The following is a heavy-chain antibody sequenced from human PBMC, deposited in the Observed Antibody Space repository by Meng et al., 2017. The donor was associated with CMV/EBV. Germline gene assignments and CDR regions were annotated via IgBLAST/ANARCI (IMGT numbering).Heavy chain of an antibody. CDR1: GFTFRDYY. CDR3: ARARVPAAIGAINWFDP. Sequence: GGSLRLSCAASGFTFRDYYMSWIRQAPGKGLEWVSYISSSGSTIYYADSVKGRFTISRDNAKNSLYLQMNSLRAEDTAVYYCARARVPAAIGAINWFDPWGQGTLVTVSS. J-gene: IGHJ5*02. CDR2: ISSSGSTI. D-gene: IGHD2-2*01. V-gene: IGHV3-11*01.